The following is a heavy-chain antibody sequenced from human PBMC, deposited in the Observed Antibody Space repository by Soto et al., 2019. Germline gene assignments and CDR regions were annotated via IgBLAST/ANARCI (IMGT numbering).Heavy chain of an antibody. CDR2: ISSSSSYI. J-gene: IGHJ3*02. CDR3: ARKRGSGIRGILWGAFDI. D-gene: IGHD3-10*01. Sequence: LRLSCAASGFTFSSYSMNWVRQAPGKGLEWVSSISSSSSYIYYADSVKGRFTISRDNAKNSLYLQMNSPRAEDTAVYYCARKRGSGIRGILWGAFDIWGQGTMVTVSS. CDR1: GFTFSSYS. V-gene: IGHV3-21*01.